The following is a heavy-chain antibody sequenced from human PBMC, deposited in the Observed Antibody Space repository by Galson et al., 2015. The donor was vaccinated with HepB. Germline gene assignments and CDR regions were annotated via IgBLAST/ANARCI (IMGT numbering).Heavy chain of an antibody. D-gene: IGHD3-16*02. CDR3: ARGSTNYDYVWGSYRGTEYEDY. J-gene: IGHJ4*02. CDR1: GFTFSSYA. V-gene: IGHV3-30-3*01. CDR2: ISYDGSNK. Sequence: SLRLSCAASGFTFSSYAMHWVRQAPGKGLEWVAVISYDGSNKYYADSVKGRFTISRDNSKNTLYLQMNSLRAEDTAVYYCARGSTNYDYVWGSYRGTEYEDYWGQGTLVTVSS.